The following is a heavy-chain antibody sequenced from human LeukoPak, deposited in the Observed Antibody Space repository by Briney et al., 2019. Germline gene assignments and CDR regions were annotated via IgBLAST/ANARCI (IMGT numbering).Heavy chain of an antibody. D-gene: IGHD6-19*01. CDR1: GFIFSNAW. J-gene: IGHJ4*02. CDR2: IKSKTDGGTT. V-gene: IGHV3-15*01. Sequence: GGSLRLSCAASGFIFSNAWMAWVRQAQGKGLEWVGRIKSKTDGGTTDYAAPVKGRFTISRDDSKNTLYLQMNSLKTEDTAVYFCATSSGWTGTFDYWGQGTLVTVSS. CDR3: ATSSGWTGTFDY.